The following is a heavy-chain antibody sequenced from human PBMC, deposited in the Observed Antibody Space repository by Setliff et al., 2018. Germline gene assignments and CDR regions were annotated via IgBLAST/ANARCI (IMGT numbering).Heavy chain of an antibody. D-gene: IGHD5-18*01. CDR3: ARGRNIAIRLLDS. CDR2: INHSGTT. Sequence: SETLSLTCAASGGTFTYYYWTWIRQPPGKGLEWIGEINHSGTTNYNPSLKSRVTISMDTSKNQFSLNLRYVTAADTAVYYCARGRNIAIRLLDSWGQGNLVTVSS. CDR1: GGTFTYYY. V-gene: IGHV4-34*01. J-gene: IGHJ4*02.